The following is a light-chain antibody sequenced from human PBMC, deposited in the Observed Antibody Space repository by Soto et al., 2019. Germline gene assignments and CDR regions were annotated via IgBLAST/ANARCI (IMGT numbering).Light chain of an antibody. Sequence: DIQLTQSPSFLSASVGDRVTITCRASQDINTYLAWYQQKPGKAPKLLIFAASTLQTGVPSRFSGSGSGTEFTVTITSLQPEDFATYYCQQRKSYPLTFGQGTRLDIK. J-gene: IGKJ5*01. CDR1: QDINTY. CDR2: AAS. V-gene: IGKV1-9*01. CDR3: QQRKSYPLT.